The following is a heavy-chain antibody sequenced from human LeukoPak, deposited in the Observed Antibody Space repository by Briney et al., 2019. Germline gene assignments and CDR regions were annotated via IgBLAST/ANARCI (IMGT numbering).Heavy chain of an antibody. V-gene: IGHV3-21*01. CDR2: ISSSSSYI. Sequence: GGSLRLSCAASGFTFSSYSMNWVRQAPGKGLEWVSSISSSSSYIYYADSVKGRFTISRDNAKNSLYLQMNSLRAEDTAAYYCARDSSSGWYLGYFQHWGQGTLVTVSS. J-gene: IGHJ1*01. CDR1: GFTFSSYS. CDR3: ARDSSSGWYLGYFQH. D-gene: IGHD6-19*01.